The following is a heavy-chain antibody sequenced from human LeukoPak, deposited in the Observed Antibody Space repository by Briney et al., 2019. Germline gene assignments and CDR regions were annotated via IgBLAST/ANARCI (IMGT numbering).Heavy chain of an antibody. CDR3: ARVGDTIFGVVINEDDY. Sequence: GGSLRLSCAASGFTFSSYSMNWVRQAPGKGLEWVSYISSSSSTIYYADSVKGRFTISRDNAENSLYLQRNSLRAEDTAVYYCARVGDTIFGVVINEDDYWGQGTLVTVSS. CDR1: GFTFSSYS. CDR2: ISSSSSTI. V-gene: IGHV3-48*01. D-gene: IGHD3-3*01. J-gene: IGHJ4*02.